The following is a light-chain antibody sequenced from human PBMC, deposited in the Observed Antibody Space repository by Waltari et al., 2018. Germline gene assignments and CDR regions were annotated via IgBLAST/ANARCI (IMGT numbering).Light chain of an antibody. V-gene: IGKV3-11*01. Sequence: EIVLTQSPATLSLSPGERATLSSRASQSVSSFLAWYQQKPGQAPRLLIYDASNRATGIPARFSGSGSGTDFTLTISSLEPEDFAVYYCQQRGNWPLTFGGGTKVEIK. J-gene: IGKJ4*01. CDR3: QQRGNWPLT. CDR2: DAS. CDR1: QSVSSF.